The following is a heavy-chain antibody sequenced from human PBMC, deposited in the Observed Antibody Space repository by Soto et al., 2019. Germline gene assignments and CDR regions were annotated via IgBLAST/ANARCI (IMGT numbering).Heavy chain of an antibody. V-gene: IGHV4-59*01. Sequence: PSETLSRTCTVSGGSISNYYWTGIRQPPGKGLEWIGYIDYSGSTNRNPSVKSRVTISLDTSKNQFSLKMTSVTAADTAVYYCARGGRYYYSGMDVWGQGTTVTVSS. CDR1: GGSISNYY. J-gene: IGHJ6*02. CDR2: IDYSGST. D-gene: IGHD1-26*01. CDR3: ARGGRYYYSGMDV.